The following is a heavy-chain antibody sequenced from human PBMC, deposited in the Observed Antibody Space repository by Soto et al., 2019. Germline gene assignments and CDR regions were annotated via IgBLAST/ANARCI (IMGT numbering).Heavy chain of an antibody. Sequence: ASVKFSFKVSGYTLTELSMHWVRQAPGKGLDWIGGFDPEDGETIYAQKFQGRVTMTEDTSTDTAYMELSSLRSEDTAVYYCATHFSVVVVAATDSVFDYWGQGTLDTVSS. CDR1: GYTLTELS. V-gene: IGHV1-24*01. CDR2: FDPEDGET. CDR3: ATHFSVVVVAATDSVFDY. D-gene: IGHD2-15*01. J-gene: IGHJ4*01.